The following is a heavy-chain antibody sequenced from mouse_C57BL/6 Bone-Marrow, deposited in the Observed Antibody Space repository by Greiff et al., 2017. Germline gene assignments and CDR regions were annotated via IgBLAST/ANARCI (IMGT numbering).Heavy chain of an antibody. J-gene: IGHJ3*01. CDR1: GYTFTSYW. D-gene: IGHD3-2*02. V-gene: IGHV1-55*01. CDR2: IYPGSGST. CDR3: ARSRAETAQAAWFAY. Sequence: QVQLQQPGAELVKPGASVKMSCKASGYTFTSYWITWVKQRPGQGLEWIGDIYPGSGSTNYNEKFKSKATLTVDTSSSTAYMQLSSLTSEDSAVYYCARSRAETAQAAWFAYWGQGTLVTVSA.